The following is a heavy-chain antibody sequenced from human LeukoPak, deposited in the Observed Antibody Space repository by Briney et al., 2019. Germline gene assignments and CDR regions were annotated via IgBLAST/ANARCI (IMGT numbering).Heavy chain of an antibody. CDR2: IYYSGST. CDR1: GGSMSSRTYY. V-gene: IGHV4-39*01. D-gene: IGHD4-23*01. CDR3: ARHCKTVVTDAFDI. Sequence: SETLSLTCTVSGGSMSSRTYYWGWTRQPPGKGLEWIGSIYYSGSTYYNPSLKSRVTISVDTSKNQFSLKLGSVTAADTAVYYGARHCKTVVTDAFDIWGQGTMVTVSS. J-gene: IGHJ3*02.